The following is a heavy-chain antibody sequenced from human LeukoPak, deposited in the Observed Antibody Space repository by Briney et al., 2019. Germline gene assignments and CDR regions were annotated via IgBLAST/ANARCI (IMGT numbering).Heavy chain of an antibody. Sequence: GESLRLSCAASGFTFSSYWMSWVRQAPGKGLEWVANIKQDGSEKYYVDSVKGRFTISRDNAKNSLYLQMNSLRAEDTAVYYCARGGGYCGGDCYGIDYWGQGTLVTVSS. J-gene: IGHJ4*02. CDR1: GFTFSSYW. V-gene: IGHV3-7*01. CDR2: IKQDGSEK. D-gene: IGHD2-21*01. CDR3: ARGGGYCGGDCYGIDY.